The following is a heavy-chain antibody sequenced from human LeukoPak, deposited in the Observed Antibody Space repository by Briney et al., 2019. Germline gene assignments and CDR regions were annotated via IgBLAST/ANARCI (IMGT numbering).Heavy chain of an antibody. D-gene: IGHD3-22*01. CDR2: IYHSGST. CDR3: ARVGPHDSSGYYQPGDYYFDY. J-gene: IGHJ4*02. CDR1: GGSISSGGYS. Sequence: SETLSLTCAVSGGSISSGGYSWSWIRQPPGKGLEWIGYIYHSGSTYYNPSLKSRVTISVDRSKNQFSLKLSSVTAADTAVYYCARVGPHDSSGYYQPGDYYFDYWGQGTLVTVSS. V-gene: IGHV4-30-2*01.